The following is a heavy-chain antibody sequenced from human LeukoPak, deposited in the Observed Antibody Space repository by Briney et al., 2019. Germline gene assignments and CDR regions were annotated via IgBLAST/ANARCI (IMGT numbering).Heavy chain of an antibody. V-gene: IGHV1-2*02. CDR3: ARGIRVPYYFDY. J-gene: IGHJ4*02. CDR2: INPNSGAT. D-gene: IGHD3-3*02. CDR1: GYIFTGYY. Sequence: GASVEVSCKASGYIFTGYYMHWVRQAPGQGLEWMGWINPNSGATNYAQKFQGRVTMTRDTSISTAYMELSRLRSDDTAVYYCARGIRVPYYFDYWGQGTLVTVSS.